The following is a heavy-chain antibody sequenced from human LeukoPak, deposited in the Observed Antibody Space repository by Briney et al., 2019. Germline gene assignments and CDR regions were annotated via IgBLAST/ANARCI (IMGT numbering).Heavy chain of an antibody. CDR2: IYYSGST. CDR1: GGSISSSSYY. D-gene: IGHD2-15*01. CDR3: ASPTSVVPPDAFDI. Sequence: SETLSLTCTVSGGSISSSSYYWGWIRQPPGKGLEWIGSIYYSGSTYYNPSLKGRVTISVDTSKNQFSLKLSSVTAADTAVYYCASPTSVVPPDAFDIWGQGTMVTVSS. J-gene: IGHJ3*02. V-gene: IGHV4-39*01.